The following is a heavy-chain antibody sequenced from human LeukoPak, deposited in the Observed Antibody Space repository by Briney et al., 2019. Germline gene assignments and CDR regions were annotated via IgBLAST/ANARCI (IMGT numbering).Heavy chain of an antibody. Sequence: GGSLRLSCAASGFTFSNYGMHWVRQAPGKGLEWVAFIRFDESRTFYGDSVKGRFIISRDNSENTLFLHMHSLRPEDTAVYYCAKALVLTVAGTYYVDHWGQGTLVTVSS. CDR1: GFTFSNYG. CDR3: AKALVLTVAGTYYVDH. J-gene: IGHJ4*02. V-gene: IGHV3-30*02. CDR2: IRFDESRT. D-gene: IGHD6-19*01.